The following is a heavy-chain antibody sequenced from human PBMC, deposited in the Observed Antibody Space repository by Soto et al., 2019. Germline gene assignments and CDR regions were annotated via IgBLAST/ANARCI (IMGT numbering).Heavy chain of an antibody. V-gene: IGHV3-21*01. CDR3: ARGYNYYDSSGYFPNDY. Sequence: EVQLVESGGGLVKPGGSLRLSCAASGFTFSSYSMNWVRQAPGKGLKWVSSISSSSSYIYYADSVKGRFTISRDNAKNSLYLQMNSLRAEDTAVYYCARGYNYYDSSGYFPNDYWGQGTLVTVSS. CDR2: ISSSSSYI. CDR1: GFTFSSYS. D-gene: IGHD3-22*01. J-gene: IGHJ4*02.